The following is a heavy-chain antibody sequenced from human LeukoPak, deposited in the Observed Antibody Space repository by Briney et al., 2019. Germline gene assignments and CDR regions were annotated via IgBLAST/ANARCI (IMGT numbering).Heavy chain of an antibody. CDR3: AREDRGDNLGAFDI. CDR1: GYTFTDYY. D-gene: IGHD3-10*01. CDR2: IIPIFGTA. J-gene: IGHJ3*02. Sequence: SVKVSCKASGYTFTDYYIHWVRQAPGQGLEWMGGIIPIFGTANYAQKFQGRVTITADESTSTAYMELSSLRSEDTAVYYCAREDRGDNLGAFDIWGQGTMVTVSS. V-gene: IGHV1-69*13.